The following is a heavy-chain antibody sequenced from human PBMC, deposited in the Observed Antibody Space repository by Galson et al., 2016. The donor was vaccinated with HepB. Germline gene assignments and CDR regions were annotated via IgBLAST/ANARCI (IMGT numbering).Heavy chain of an antibody. CDR3: ARVYCSSTNCQPGAY. Sequence: SLRLSCAASGFTFSSFWMSWVRQAPGKGLEWVANIKQDGSDKYYVDSVKGRFTISRDNAKDSLYLQMNSLRAEDTAVYYCARVYCSSTNCQPGAYWGQGTLVTVSS. J-gene: IGHJ4*02. D-gene: IGHD2-2*01. CDR2: IKQDGSDK. V-gene: IGHV3-7*01. CDR1: GFTFSSFW.